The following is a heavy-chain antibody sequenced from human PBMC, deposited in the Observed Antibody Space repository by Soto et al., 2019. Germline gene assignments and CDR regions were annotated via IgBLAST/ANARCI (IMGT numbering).Heavy chain of an antibody. CDR1: GYIFVNYG. V-gene: IGHV1-18*01. CDR2: ISPYSCNT. CDR3: AMVDNYVTTTPQDV. Sequence: QVPLVPSGAEVRKPGSSVKVSCQASGYIFVNYGIASVRLAPGQSLEWMGWISPYSCNTHYASKVQGRLTMTTDTYTGTADLDLGSLTSDDTAGYYCAMVDNYVTTTPQDVWGQGTTVTVSS. J-gene: IGHJ6*02. D-gene: IGHD3-16*01.